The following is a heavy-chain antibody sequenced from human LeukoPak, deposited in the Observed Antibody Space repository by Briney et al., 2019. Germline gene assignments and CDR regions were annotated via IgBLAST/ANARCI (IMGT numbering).Heavy chain of an antibody. J-gene: IGHJ4*02. CDR1: GFTFSSYA. CDR3: AKDQHGSGYDYSY. V-gene: IGHV3-23*01. D-gene: IGHD5-12*01. Sequence: PAESLRLSCAASGFTFSSYAMSWVRQAPGQGLEWVSSIRGRGGSRYSADSVKGRFSISRDYCKNTLYLQMKSQRAEDTAVYYSAKDQHGSGYDYSYWGQGTMVTVSS. CDR2: IRGRGGSR.